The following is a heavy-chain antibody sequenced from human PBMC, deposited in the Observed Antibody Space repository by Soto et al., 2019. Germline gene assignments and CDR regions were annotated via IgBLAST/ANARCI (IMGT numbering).Heavy chain of an antibody. V-gene: IGHV4-34*01. D-gene: IGHD3-3*01. CDR2: INHSGST. CDR3: ARVGYYDPLGFDY. Sequence: QVQLQQWGAGLLKPSETLSLTCAVYGGSFSGYYWSWIRQPPGKGLEWIGEINHSGSTNYNPSLKSRVTISVDTSKNQFSLKLSSVTAADTALYYCARVGYYDPLGFDYWGQGTLVTVSS. J-gene: IGHJ4*02. CDR1: GGSFSGYY.